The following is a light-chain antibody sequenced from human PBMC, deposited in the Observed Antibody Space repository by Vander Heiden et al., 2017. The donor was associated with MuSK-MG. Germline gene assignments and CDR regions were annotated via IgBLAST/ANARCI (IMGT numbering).Light chain of an antibody. CDR1: QSISSY. V-gene: IGKV1-39*01. J-gene: IGKJ2*01. CDR3: QQSDSTLGT. CDR2: AAS. Sequence: DIQMTQSPSSLSASVGDRVTITCRASQSISSYLNWYQQKPGKAPKLLIYAASSLQSGVPSRFSGSGSGTDFTLTISSLQPEDFATYYCQQSDSTLGTFGQGTKLEIK.